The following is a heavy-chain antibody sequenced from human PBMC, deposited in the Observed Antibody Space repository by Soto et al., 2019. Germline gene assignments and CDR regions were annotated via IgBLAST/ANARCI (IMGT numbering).Heavy chain of an antibody. CDR2: ISYDGSNK. Sequence: GGSLRLSCAASGFTFSSYGMHWVRQAPGKGLEWVAVISYDGSNKYYAGSVKGRFTISRDNSKNTLYLQMNSLRAEDTAVYYCAKDQSIVDTAMAIYYYYGMDVWGQGTTVTVSS. D-gene: IGHD5-18*01. CDR1: GFTFSSYG. V-gene: IGHV3-30*18. CDR3: AKDQSIVDTAMAIYYYYGMDV. J-gene: IGHJ6*02.